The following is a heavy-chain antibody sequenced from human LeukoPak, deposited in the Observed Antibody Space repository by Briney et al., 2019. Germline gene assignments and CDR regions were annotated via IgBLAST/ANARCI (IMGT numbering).Heavy chain of an antibody. CDR3: ARDRDVGYCSSTSCYHY. CDR1: GFTFSSYS. Sequence: GGSLRLSCAASGFTFSSYSMNWVRQAPGKGLEWVSSISSSSYIYYADSVKGRFTISRDNAKNSLYLQMNSLRAEDTAVYYCARDRDVGYCSSTSCYHYWGLGTLVTVSS. D-gene: IGHD2-2*01. J-gene: IGHJ4*02. V-gene: IGHV3-21*01. CDR2: ISSSSYI.